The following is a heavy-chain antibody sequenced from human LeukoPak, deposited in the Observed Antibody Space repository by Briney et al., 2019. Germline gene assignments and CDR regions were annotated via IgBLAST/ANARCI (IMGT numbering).Heavy chain of an antibody. Sequence: GGSLRLSCAASGFTFSRYAMSWVRQAPGKGLEWVSAISGSGGSTFYADSVKGRFTISRDNSKNTLYLQMNSLRAEDTAVYYCAKEREWGIYLSYYYMDVWGKGTTVTVSS. J-gene: IGHJ6*03. CDR2: ISGSGGST. CDR3: AKEREWGIYLSYYYMDV. V-gene: IGHV3-23*01. CDR1: GFTFSRYA. D-gene: IGHD3-16*01.